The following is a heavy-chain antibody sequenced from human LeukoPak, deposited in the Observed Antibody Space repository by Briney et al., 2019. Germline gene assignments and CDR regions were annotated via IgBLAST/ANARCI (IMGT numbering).Heavy chain of an antibody. Sequence: AGGSLRLSCAGSGFTFEDYAMHWVRQAPGKGLEWVSGISWNSGSIGYADSVKGRFTISRDNAKNSLYLQMNSLGAEDTALYYCAKLVSGSSGYYYDDYWGQGTLVTVSS. CDR3: AKLVSGSSGYYYDDY. CDR1: GFTFEDYA. V-gene: IGHV3-9*01. D-gene: IGHD3-22*01. J-gene: IGHJ4*02. CDR2: ISWNSGSI.